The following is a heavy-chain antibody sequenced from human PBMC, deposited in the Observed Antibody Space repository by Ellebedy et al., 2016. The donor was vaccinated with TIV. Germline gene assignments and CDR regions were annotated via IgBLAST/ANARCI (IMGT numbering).Heavy chain of an antibody. CDR1: GGSFSGYY. D-gene: IGHD3-10*01. CDR3: ARARITMVRGAIPSPRYGMDV. CDR2: INHSGST. J-gene: IGHJ6*02. V-gene: IGHV4-34*01. Sequence: GSLRLSXAVYGGSFSGYYWSWIRQPPGKGLEWIGEINHSGSTNYNPSLKSRVTISVDTSKNQFSLKLSSVTAADTAVYYCARARITMVRGAIPSPRYGMDVWGQGTTVTVSS.